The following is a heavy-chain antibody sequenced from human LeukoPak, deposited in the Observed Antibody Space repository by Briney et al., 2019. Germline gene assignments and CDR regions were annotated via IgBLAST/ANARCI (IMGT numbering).Heavy chain of an antibody. D-gene: IGHD6-13*01. CDR1: GFTFDDYA. V-gene: IGHV3-43*02. Sequence: PGGSLRLSCAASGFTFDDYAMHWVRQAPGKGLEWVSLISGDGGSTYYADSVKGRFTISRDNSKNSLYLQMNSLRTEDTALYYCAKDILAWQQLPGGYYYYGMDVWGQGTTVTVSS. CDR2: ISGDGGST. CDR3: AKDILAWQQLPGGYYYYGMDV. J-gene: IGHJ6*02.